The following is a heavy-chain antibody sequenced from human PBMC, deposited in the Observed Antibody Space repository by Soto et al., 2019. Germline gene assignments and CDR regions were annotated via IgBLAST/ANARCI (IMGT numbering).Heavy chain of an antibody. J-gene: IGHJ4*02. CDR2: IYYSGST. Sequence: PSETLSLTCTVSGGSISSGGYYWSWIRPHPGKGLEWIGYIYYSGSTYYNPSLKSRVTISVDTSKNQFSLKLSSVTAADTAVYYCASLVTTYYFDYWGQGTLVTVSS. D-gene: IGHD4-4*01. CDR3: ASLVTTYYFDY. V-gene: IGHV4-31*03. CDR1: GGSISSGGYY.